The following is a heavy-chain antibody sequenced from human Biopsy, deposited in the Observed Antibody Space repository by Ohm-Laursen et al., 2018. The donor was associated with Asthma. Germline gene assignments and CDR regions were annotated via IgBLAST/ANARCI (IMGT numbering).Heavy chain of an antibody. CDR3: ARKAGSCISRTCYSLDF. J-gene: IGHJ4*02. Sequence: EASVKVSCKSLGGTFNTYVIGWVRQAPGQGLGWMGGINSVFGTTTYPQKFQDRVTITADDSTSIVYMELSSLRSEDTAVYYCARKAGSCISRTCYSLDFWGQGTLVTVSS. V-gene: IGHV1-69*13. CDR2: INSVFGTT. D-gene: IGHD2-2*01. CDR1: GGTFNTYV.